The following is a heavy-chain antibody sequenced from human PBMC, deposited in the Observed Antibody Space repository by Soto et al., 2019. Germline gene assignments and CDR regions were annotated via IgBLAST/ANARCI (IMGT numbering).Heavy chain of an antibody. CDR1: GDTFSSYT. V-gene: IGHV1-69*02. CDR3: ARRRYCGAECYSQYYYGKDI. J-gene: IGHJ6*04. Sequence: QVQLVQSGAELKKPGSSVKVSCRSGGDTFSSYTVSWVRQAPGQGLVWMGRVIPVLGVTNYARKFQGRVSITAEKSTSAAYLELRSLTSGDSGVYYCARRRYCGAECYSQYYYGKDIWGKWTTVTVSS. D-gene: IGHD2-21*01. CDR2: VIPVLGVT.